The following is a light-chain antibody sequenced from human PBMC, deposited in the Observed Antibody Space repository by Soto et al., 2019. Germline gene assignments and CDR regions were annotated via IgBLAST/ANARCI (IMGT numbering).Light chain of an antibody. CDR3: CSYAGTYTWV. V-gene: IGLV2-11*01. Sequence: QSVLTQPRSVSGSPGQSVTISCTGTSSDVGGYKYVSWYQQHPGKAPQLMMYEVSKRPSGVPDRFSGSKSGNTASLTISGLQAEDEADYYCCSYAGTYTWVFGGGTKLTVL. CDR2: EVS. J-gene: IGLJ3*02. CDR1: SSDVGGYKY.